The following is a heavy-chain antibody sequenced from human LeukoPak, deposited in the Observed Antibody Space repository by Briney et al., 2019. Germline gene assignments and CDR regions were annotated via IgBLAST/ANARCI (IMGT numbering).Heavy chain of an antibody. Sequence: SETLSLTCTVSGGSISSGNYYWSWIRQPAGKGLEWIGRIYTGGSTNYNPSLKSRVTISVDTSKNQFSLKLRSVTAADTAVYYCARDRKYYDFWSGYYLDYWGQGTLVTVSS. CDR2: IYTGGST. CDR1: GGSISSGNYY. J-gene: IGHJ4*02. V-gene: IGHV4-61*02. D-gene: IGHD3-3*01. CDR3: ARDRKYYDFWSGYYLDY.